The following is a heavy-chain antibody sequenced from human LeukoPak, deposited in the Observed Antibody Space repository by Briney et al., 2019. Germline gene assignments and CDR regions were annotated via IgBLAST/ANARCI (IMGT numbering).Heavy chain of an antibody. Sequence: SVKVSCKASGGTFSSFAISWVRQAPGQGLEWMGGIIPIFGTANYARKFQGRVTITADESTSTAYMELSSLRTEDMAVYYCARHDQLLGITGTSEGFPYYYYGMDVWGQGTTVTVSS. D-gene: IGHD1-20*01. CDR3: ARHDQLLGITGTSEGFPYYYYGMDV. CDR1: GGTFSSFA. CDR2: IIPIFGTA. V-gene: IGHV1-69*13. J-gene: IGHJ6*02.